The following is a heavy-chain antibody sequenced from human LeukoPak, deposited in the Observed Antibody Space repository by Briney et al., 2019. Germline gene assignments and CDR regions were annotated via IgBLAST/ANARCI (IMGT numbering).Heavy chain of an antibody. CDR2: IWYDGSNK. J-gene: IGHJ3*02. V-gene: IGHV3-33*01. CDR1: GFTSSSSG. D-gene: IGHD3-10*01. CDR3: ARDMVPTGDEGVLDI. Sequence: GGSLRLSCAASGFTSSSSGMDWVRQAPGKGLEWVAVIWYDGSNKYYADSVKGRFTISRDNSKNTLYLQMNSLRAEDTAVYYCARDMVPTGDEGVLDIWGQGTMVTVSS.